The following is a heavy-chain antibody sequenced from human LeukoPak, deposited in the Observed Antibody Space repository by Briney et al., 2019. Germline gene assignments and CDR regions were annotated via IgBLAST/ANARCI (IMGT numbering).Heavy chain of an antibody. CDR3: AKDPEPYYYDSSGYYFKGAFDI. CDR1: GFTFSNYA. D-gene: IGHD3-22*01. V-gene: IGHV3-23*01. J-gene: IGHJ3*02. CDR2: ISGSGGNT. Sequence: GGSLRLSCAASGFTFSNYAMSWVRQAPGKGLEWVSSISGSGGNTYYADSVKGRFTISRDNSKNTLYLQMNSLRAEDTAVYYCAKDPEPYYYDSSGYYFKGAFDIWGQGTMVTVSS.